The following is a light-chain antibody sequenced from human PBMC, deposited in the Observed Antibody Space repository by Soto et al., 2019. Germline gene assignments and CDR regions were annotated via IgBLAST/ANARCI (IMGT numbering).Light chain of an antibody. Sequence: EIVMTQSPATLSVSPGERATLSCRASQSVNINLAWYQQKPGQAPSLLISVASTRATGIPARFSGSGSGTEFTLTIRSLQSEDFAVYYCQQYNNWPLTFGGGTKVEIK. CDR3: QQYNNWPLT. CDR1: QSVNIN. J-gene: IGKJ4*01. CDR2: VAS. V-gene: IGKV3-15*01.